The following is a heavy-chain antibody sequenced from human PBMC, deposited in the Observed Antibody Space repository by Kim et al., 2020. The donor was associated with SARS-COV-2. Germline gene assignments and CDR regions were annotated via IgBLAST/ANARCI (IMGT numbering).Heavy chain of an antibody. D-gene: IGHD1-1*01. V-gene: IGHV4-30-4*01. CDR1: GGSISSGDYY. CDR3: ARDHDGRFDY. CDR2: IYYSGNT. J-gene: IGHJ4*02. Sequence: SETLSLTCTVSGGSISSGDYYWSWIRQPPGKGLEWIGYIYYSGNTYYNPSLKSRVTISVDTSKNQFSLKLSSVTAADTAVYYCARDHDGRFDYWGQGTLVTVSS.